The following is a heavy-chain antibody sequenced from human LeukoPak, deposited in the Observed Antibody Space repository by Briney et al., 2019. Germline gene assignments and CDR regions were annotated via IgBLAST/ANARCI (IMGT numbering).Heavy chain of an antibody. J-gene: IGHJ4*02. D-gene: IGHD4-17*01. CDR3: ARSPHYGDYSH. CDR1: GGSISSYY. V-gene: IGHV4-59*08. CDR2: IYYSGST. Sequence: SETLSLTCTVSGGSISSYYWSWIRQPPGKGLEWIGYIYYSGSTNYNPSLKSRVTISVDTSKNQFSLKLSSVTAADTAVYYCARSPHYGDYSHWGQGTLVTVSS.